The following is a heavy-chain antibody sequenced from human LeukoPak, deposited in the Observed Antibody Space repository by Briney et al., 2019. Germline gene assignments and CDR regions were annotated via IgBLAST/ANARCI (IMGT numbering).Heavy chain of an antibody. D-gene: IGHD1-26*01. CDR3: ATAVGATQPFDY. J-gene: IGHJ4*02. CDR1: GGSFSGYY. V-gene: IGHV4-34*01. CDR2: INHSGST. Sequence: SETLSLTCAVYGGSFSGYYWSWIRQPPGKGLEWIGEINHSGSTNYNPSLKSRVTISVDTSKNQFSLKLSSVTAADTAAYYCATAVGATQPFDYWGQGTLVTVSS.